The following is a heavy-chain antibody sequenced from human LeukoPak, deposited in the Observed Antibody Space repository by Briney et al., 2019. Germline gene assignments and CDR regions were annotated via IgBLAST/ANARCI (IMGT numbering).Heavy chain of an antibody. CDR1: GFTFSSYW. D-gene: IGHD5-18*01. Sequence: GGSLRLSCTASGFTFSSYWMSWVRQAPGKGLEWVANIKQDGSEKYYVDSVKGRFTISRDNAKNSLYLQMNSLRAEDTAVYYCARDSTQLWLRPNHGPIDYWGQGTLVTVSS. CDR2: IKQDGSEK. CDR3: ARDSTQLWLRPNHGPIDY. J-gene: IGHJ4*02. V-gene: IGHV3-7*01.